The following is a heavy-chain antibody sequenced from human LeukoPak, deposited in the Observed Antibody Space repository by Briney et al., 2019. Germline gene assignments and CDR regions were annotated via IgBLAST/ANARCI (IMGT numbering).Heavy chain of an antibody. CDR3: ASPRLVPLDAFDL. CDR2: INPNSGGA. V-gene: IGHV1-2*02. Sequence: ASVKVSCKASGYTFTDYYIHWVRQAPGQGLEWMGWINPNSGGASYVQKFQGRVTMTSDTSISTAYMELSRLRSDDTAVYYCASPRLVPLDAFDLWGQGTMVTVSS. J-gene: IGHJ3*01. CDR1: GYTFTDYY. D-gene: IGHD6-19*01.